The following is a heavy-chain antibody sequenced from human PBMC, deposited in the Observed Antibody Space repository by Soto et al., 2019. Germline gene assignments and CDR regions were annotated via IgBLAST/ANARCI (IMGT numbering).Heavy chain of an antibody. Sequence: SVKVSCKASGGTFSSYAISWVRKAPGQGLEWMGGIIPIFGTANYAQKFQGRVTITADESTSTAYMELSSLRSEDTAVYYCARPYSSSWYTPYGMDVWGQGTTVTVSS. CDR1: GGTFSSYA. CDR3: ARPYSSSWYTPYGMDV. V-gene: IGHV1-69*13. CDR2: IIPIFGTA. J-gene: IGHJ6*02. D-gene: IGHD6-13*01.